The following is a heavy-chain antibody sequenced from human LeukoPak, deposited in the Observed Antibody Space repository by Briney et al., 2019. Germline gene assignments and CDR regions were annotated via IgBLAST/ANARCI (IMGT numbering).Heavy chain of an antibody. Sequence: GGSLRLSCAASGFTFSSYWMHWVRQAPGKGLVWVSCINSDGSSTSYADSVKGRFTISRDNAKNTLYLQMNSLRAEDTAVYYCARDRITIFGVVSEHYMDVWGKGTTVTVSS. CDR3: ARDRITIFGVVSEHYMDV. CDR2: INSDGSST. V-gene: IGHV3-74*01. D-gene: IGHD3-3*01. CDR1: GFTFSSYW. J-gene: IGHJ6*03.